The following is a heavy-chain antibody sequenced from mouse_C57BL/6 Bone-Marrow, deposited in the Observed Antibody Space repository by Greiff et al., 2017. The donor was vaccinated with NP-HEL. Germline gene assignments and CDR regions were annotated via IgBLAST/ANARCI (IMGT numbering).Heavy chain of an antibody. D-gene: IGHD2-4*01. CDR1: GFTFSSYA. CDR3: ARPYYDYDGYAMDY. Sequence: EVHLVESGGGLVKPGGSLKLSCAASGFTFSSYAMSWVRQTPEKRLEWVATISDGGSYTYYPDNVKGRFTISRDNAKNNLYLQMSHLKSEDTAMYYCARPYYDYDGYAMDYWGQGTSVTVSS. J-gene: IGHJ4*01. CDR2: ISDGGSYT. V-gene: IGHV5-4*01.